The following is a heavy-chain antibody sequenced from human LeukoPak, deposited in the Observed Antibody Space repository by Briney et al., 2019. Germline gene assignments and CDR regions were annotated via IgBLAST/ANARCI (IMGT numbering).Heavy chain of an antibody. V-gene: IGHV3-23*01. CDR2: ISGSGGST. D-gene: IGHD5-18*01. CDR3: AKLSLAAVDNFGYSYGYGY. J-gene: IGHJ4*02. CDR1: GFTFSSYA. Sequence: AGGSLRLSCAASGFTFSSYAMSWVRQAPGKGLEWVSAISGSGGSTYYADSVKGRFTISRGNSKNTLYLQMNSLRAEDTAVYYRAKLSLAAVDNFGYSYGYGYWGQGTLVTVSS.